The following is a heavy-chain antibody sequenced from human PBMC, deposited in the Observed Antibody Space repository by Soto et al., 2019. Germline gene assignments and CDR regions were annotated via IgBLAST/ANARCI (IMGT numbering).Heavy chain of an antibody. CDR3: ASGTPEAHYYDTRNYAFDI. CDR2: ISYDGSNK. D-gene: IGHD3-22*01. CDR1: GFTFSSYA. Sequence: GGSLRLSCAASGFTFSSYAMHWVRQAPGKXLEWVAVISYDGSNKYYADSVKGRFTISRDNSKNTLYLQMNSLRAEDTAVYYCASGTPEAHYYDTRNYAFDIWGQGTMVTVSS. J-gene: IGHJ3*02. V-gene: IGHV3-30-3*01.